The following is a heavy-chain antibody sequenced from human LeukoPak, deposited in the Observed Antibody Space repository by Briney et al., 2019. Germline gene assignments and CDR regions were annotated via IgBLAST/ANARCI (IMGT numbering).Heavy chain of an antibody. CDR2: ISWNSGSI. V-gene: IGHV3-9*03. Sequence: PGGSLRLSCAASGFTFDDYAMHWVRQAPGKGLEWVSGISWNSGSIGYADSVKGRFTISRDNAKNSLYLQMNSLRAEDMALYYCAKETTHDFWSGYDGHMDVWGKGTTVTVSS. D-gene: IGHD3-3*01. CDR1: GFTFDDYA. J-gene: IGHJ6*04. CDR3: AKETTHDFWSGYDGHMDV.